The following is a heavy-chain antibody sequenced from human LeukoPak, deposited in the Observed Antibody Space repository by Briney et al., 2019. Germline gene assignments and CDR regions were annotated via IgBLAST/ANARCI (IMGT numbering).Heavy chain of an antibody. CDR1: GYTFTNYG. CDR3: ATGVWFGEGDY. D-gene: IGHD3-10*01. Sequence: ASVKVSCKASGYTFTNYGITWVRQAPGQGLEWMGWISAYNGNTNYAQKLRGRVTMTTDTSTSTAYMELRSLRSDDTAVYYCATGVWFGEGDYWGQGTLVTVSS. J-gene: IGHJ4*02. V-gene: IGHV1-18*01. CDR2: ISAYNGNT.